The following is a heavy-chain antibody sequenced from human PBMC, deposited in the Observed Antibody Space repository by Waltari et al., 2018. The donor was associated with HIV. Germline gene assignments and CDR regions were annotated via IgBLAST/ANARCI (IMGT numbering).Heavy chain of an antibody. CDR3: ARAFSSAYYYYYYGMDV. D-gene: IGHD1-26*01. CDR2: INPNSGGT. V-gene: IGHV1-2*02. Sequence: QVQLVQSGAKVKKPGASVKVSCKASGYTFTGYYLHWMRQAPDKGLEWMGWINPNSGGTNYAQKFQGRVTMTRDTSISTAYVELSSLRSDDTAVYYCARAFSSAYYYYYYGMDVWGQGTTVTVSS. CDR1: GYTFTGYY. J-gene: IGHJ6*02.